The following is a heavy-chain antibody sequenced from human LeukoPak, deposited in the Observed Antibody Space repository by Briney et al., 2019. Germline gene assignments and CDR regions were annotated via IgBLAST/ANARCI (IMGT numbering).Heavy chain of an antibody. V-gene: IGHV3-7*03. D-gene: IGHD5-12*01. CDR3: ARDSAYHALDI. CDR2: INPDGSVK. Sequence: GGSLRLSCVGAGFTFTTSWMTWVRQAPGRGLEWLAIINPDGSVKNHVDSVKGRFTISRDNAKNSLYLQMNSLRAEDTAMYYCARDSAYHALDIWGQGTMVTVSS. J-gene: IGHJ3*02. CDR1: GFTFTTSW.